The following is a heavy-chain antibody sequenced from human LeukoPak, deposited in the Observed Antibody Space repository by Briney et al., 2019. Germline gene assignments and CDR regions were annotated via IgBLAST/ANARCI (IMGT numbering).Heavy chain of an antibody. CDR2: ISGSGGST. J-gene: IGHJ4*02. Sequence: PGGSLRLSCAASGFTFSSYAMSWVRQAPGKGLEWVSAISGSGGSTYYADSVKGRFTISRDNSKNTRYLQMNSLRAEDTAVYYCARDKILTGYYDDYWGQGTLVTVSS. CDR1: GFTFSSYA. D-gene: IGHD3-9*01. CDR3: ARDKILTGYYDDY. V-gene: IGHV3-23*01.